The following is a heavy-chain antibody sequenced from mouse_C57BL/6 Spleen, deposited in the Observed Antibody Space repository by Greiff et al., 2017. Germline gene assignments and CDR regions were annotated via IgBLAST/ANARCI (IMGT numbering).Heavy chain of an antibody. V-gene: IGHV5-4*01. CDR1: GFTFSSYA. CDR3: ARDLRDYYGSSQYYYAMDY. J-gene: IGHJ4*01. D-gene: IGHD1-1*01. CDR2: ISDGGSYT. Sequence: EVKLMESGGGLVKPGGSLKLSCAASGFTFSSYAMSWVRQTPEKRLEWVATISDGGSYTYYPDNVKGRFTISRDNAKTNLYLQMSHLKSEDTATYYCARDLRDYYGSSQYYYAMDYWGQGTSVTVSS.